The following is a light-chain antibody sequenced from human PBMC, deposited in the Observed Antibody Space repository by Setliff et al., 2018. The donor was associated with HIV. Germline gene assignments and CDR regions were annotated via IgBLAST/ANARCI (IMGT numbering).Light chain of an antibody. Sequence: QSVLTQPPSASGTPGQRVTISCSGSSSNIGSNYVFWYQQLPGTAPKLLIYRNNQRPSGVPDRFSGSKSGTSASLAISGLRSEDGADYYCAVWDDSLSDSYVVFGGGTKFTVL. J-gene: IGLJ2*01. V-gene: IGLV1-47*01. CDR3: AVWDDSLSDSYVV. CDR1: SSNIGSNY. CDR2: RNN.